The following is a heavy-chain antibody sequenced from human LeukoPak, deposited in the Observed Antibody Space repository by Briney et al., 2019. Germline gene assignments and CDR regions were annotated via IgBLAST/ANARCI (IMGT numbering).Heavy chain of an antibody. V-gene: IGHV3-7*01. CDR2: INQDGTEK. D-gene: IGHD3-10*01. CDR3: VKVAKYYYGSETYYFFEH. Sequence: GGSLRLSCTASGFNFSTYWMTWVRQVPGKGLEWVANINQDGTEKYYVDSVKGRFTISRDNAKNSLDLQMNSLRVEDTGIYYCVKVAKYYYGSETYYFFEHWGQGTPVTASS. J-gene: IGHJ4*02. CDR1: GFNFSTYW.